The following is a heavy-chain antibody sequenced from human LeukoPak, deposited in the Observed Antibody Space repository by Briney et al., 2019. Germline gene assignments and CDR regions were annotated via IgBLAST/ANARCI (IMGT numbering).Heavy chain of an antibody. V-gene: IGHV3-30*04. CDR3: ARVDGGTHY. Sequence: GGSLRLSCAASGFTFSSYAMHWVRQAPGKGLVWVAVISYDGSNKYYADSVKGRFTISRDNSKNTLYLQMNSLRAEDTAVYYCARVDGGTHYWGQGTLVTVSS. J-gene: IGHJ4*02. D-gene: IGHD4-23*01. CDR1: GFTFSSYA. CDR2: ISYDGSNK.